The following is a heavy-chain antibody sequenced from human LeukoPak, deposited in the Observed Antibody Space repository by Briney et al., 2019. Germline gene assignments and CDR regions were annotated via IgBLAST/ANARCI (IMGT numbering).Heavy chain of an antibody. CDR3: AKAASSSWPSYYYGMDV. Sequence: PGGSLRLSCAASGFTFSGDAMSWVRQGPGKGLEWVSTINNNGRDTFYADSVKGRFTISRDNSKNTLYLQMNRLRAEDTALYYCAKAASSSWPSYYYGMDVWGQGTTVTVSS. CDR1: GFTFSGDA. J-gene: IGHJ6*02. CDR2: INNNGRDT. D-gene: IGHD6-13*01. V-gene: IGHV3-23*01.